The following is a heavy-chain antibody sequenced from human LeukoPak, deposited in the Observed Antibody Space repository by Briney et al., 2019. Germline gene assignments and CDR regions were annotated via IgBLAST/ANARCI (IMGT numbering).Heavy chain of an antibody. CDR1: GFTFSRYS. CDR3: ARGGSGYSPFNP. J-gene: IGHJ5*02. V-gene: IGHV3-21*04. Sequence: GGSLRLSCAASGFTFSRYSMNWVRQAPGKGLEWVSSISSSSTYIYYADSVKGRFTISRDNAKNSLYLQMNSLRADDTAVYYCARGGSGYSPFNPWGQGTLVTVSS. CDR2: ISSSSTYI. D-gene: IGHD3-22*01.